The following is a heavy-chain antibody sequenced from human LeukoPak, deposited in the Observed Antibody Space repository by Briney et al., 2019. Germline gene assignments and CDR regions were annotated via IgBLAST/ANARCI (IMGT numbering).Heavy chain of an antibody. CDR3: ARMHSSGWPQYFQN. CDR2: IYYFGSA. J-gene: IGHJ1*01. CDR1: GGSISSDY. V-gene: IGHV4-59*08. Sequence: SETLSLTCSASGGSISSDYWSWIRQPPGKGLEWTGYIYYFGSANYNPSLNSRVTISVDTSRNQYSLKLRSVTAADTAVYYCARMHSSGWPQYFQNWGQGILVTVSS. D-gene: IGHD6-19*01.